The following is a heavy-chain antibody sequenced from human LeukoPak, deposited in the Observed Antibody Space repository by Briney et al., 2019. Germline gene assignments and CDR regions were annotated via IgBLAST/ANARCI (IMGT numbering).Heavy chain of an antibody. Sequence: SETLSLTCTVSGGSISSSSYYWGWIRQPPGKGLEWIGSIYYSGSTYYNPSLKSRVTISIDTSKNQFSLKLSSVTAADTAVYYCARQKWDILTGYPDYWGQGTLVTVSS. CDR1: GGSISSSSYY. D-gene: IGHD3-9*01. CDR3: ARQKWDILTGYPDY. CDR2: IYYSGST. V-gene: IGHV4-39*01. J-gene: IGHJ4*02.